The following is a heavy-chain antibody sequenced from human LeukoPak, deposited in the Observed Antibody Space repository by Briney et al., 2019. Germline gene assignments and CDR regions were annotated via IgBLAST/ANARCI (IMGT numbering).Heavy chain of an antibody. CDR2: IYYSGST. V-gene: IGHV4-39*01. D-gene: IGHD6-13*01. CDR1: GFTFSSYE. Sequence: LRLSCAASGFTFSSYEMNWVRQPPGKGLEWIGSIYYSGSTYYNPSLKSRVTISVDTSKNQFSLKLSSVTAADTAVYYCARLGGSSWDFDYWGQGTLVTVSS. J-gene: IGHJ4*02. CDR3: ARLGGSSWDFDY.